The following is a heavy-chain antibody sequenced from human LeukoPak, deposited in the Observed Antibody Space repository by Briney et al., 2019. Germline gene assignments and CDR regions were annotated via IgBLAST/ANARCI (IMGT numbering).Heavy chain of an antibody. J-gene: IGHJ4*02. V-gene: IGHV1-2*02. CDR3: ARHLYYYDSSGYYYFDY. D-gene: IGHD3-22*01. CDR2: INPNSGGT. CDR1: GYTFTSYG. Sequence: ASVKVSCKASGYTFTSYGISWVRQAPGQGLEWMGWINPNSGGTDYAQKFQGRVTMTRDTSISTAYMELSRLRSDDTAVYYCARHLYYYDSSGYYYFDYWGQGTLVTVSS.